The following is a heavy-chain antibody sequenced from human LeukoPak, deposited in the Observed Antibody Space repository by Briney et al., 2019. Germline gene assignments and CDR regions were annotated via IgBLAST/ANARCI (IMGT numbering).Heavy chain of an antibody. D-gene: IGHD3-22*01. CDR3: AKHHYSGSSGYYFFDY. CDR1: GFAFSHFG. V-gene: IGHV3-30*02. J-gene: IGHJ4*02. CDR2: IPYDGSDK. Sequence: GGSLRLSCAASGFAFSHFGLHWVRQAPGKGLEWVAFIPYDGSDKYYADSVKGRFTISRDNSKNTLNLQVNGLRDEDTAVYYSAKHHYSGSSGYYFFDYWGQGTLVTVSS.